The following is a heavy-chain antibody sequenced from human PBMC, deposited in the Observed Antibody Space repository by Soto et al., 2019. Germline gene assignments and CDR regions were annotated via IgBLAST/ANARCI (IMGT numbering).Heavy chain of an antibody. CDR1: RYTFTSYD. J-gene: IGHJ1*01. D-gene: IGHD1-26*01. CDR3: ARRSTTYLNEVIYDI. V-gene: IGHV1-2*02. CDR2: MRTGSGDT. Sequence: QVQLVQSGAEVKRPGASVRFSCKASRYTFTSYDIFWVRQSPGQGLEWMGWMRTGSGDTHYAQKFQGRVTMTRDTSISTAYMALNNLVSDDTAVYYCARRSTTYLNEVIYDIWGQGTLVTVSS.